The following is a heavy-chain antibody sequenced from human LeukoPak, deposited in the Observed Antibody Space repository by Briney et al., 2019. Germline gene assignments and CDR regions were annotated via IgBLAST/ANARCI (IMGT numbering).Heavy chain of an antibody. CDR3: ARGHYGMDV. CDR1: GFTFSSYA. CDR2: ISSNGGST. Sequence: GGSLRLSCAASGFTFSSYAMHWVRQAPGKGLEYVSAISSNGGSTYYANSVKGRFTISRDNAKNSLYLQMNSLRAEDTAVYSCARGHYGMDVWGKGTTVTVSS. J-gene: IGHJ6*04. V-gene: IGHV3-64*01.